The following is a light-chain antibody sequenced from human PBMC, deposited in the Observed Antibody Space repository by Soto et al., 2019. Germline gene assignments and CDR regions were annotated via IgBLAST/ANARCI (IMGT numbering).Light chain of an antibody. CDR1: SGSVSATNY. CDR3: VLYIYSATNWV. V-gene: IGLV8-61*01. Sequence: QTVVTQEPSFSVSPGVTVTLTCGFSSGSVSATNYPSWYQQTPGQAPRTLIYNTNTRSSGVPDRFSGSILGNKGALTITGAQADDDYDYYCVLYIYSATNWVFGGGTKVTVL. J-gene: IGLJ3*02. CDR2: NTN.